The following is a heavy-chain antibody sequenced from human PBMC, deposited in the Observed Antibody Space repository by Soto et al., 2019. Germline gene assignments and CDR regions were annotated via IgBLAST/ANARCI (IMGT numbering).Heavy chain of an antibody. J-gene: IGHJ6*03. D-gene: IGHD1-1*01. CDR3: ARGSWDDVTGHYYMDV. V-gene: IGHV6-1*01. CDR1: GDSVSSNSAA. Sequence: SQTLSLTCDISGDSVSSNSAAWNWIRQTPSRGLEWLGRTYYRSKWYINYAVSVKSRITVNPDTSKNQFSLQLDSVTPEDTAVYYCARGSWDDVTGHYYMDVWGKGTTVTVSS. CDR2: TYYRSKWYI.